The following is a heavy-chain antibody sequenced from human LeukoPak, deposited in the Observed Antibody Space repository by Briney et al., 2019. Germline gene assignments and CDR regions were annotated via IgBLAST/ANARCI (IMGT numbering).Heavy chain of an antibody. Sequence: GGSLRLSCAASGFTFSSYSMNWVRQAPGKGLEWVSSISSSSSYIYYAGSVKGRFTISRDNAKNSLYLQMNSLRAEDTAVYYSARDPAYSSGWFDYWGQGTLVTVSS. V-gene: IGHV3-21*01. CDR3: ARDPAYSSGWFDY. D-gene: IGHD6-19*01. CDR1: GFTFSSYS. CDR2: ISSSSSYI. J-gene: IGHJ4*01.